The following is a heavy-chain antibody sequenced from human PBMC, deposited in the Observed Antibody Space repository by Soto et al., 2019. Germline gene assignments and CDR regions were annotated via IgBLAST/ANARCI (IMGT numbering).Heavy chain of an antibody. J-gene: IGHJ6*04. Sequence: GGSLRLSCAASGFTFRTYWMQWARQAPGKGLEWVSRINNDGSSTDYADSVKGRFTISRDNAKDTLYLQMNSLRAEDTATYYCAMGTMDVWGKGTTVTVSS. D-gene: IGHD7-27*01. V-gene: IGHV3-74*01. CDR2: INNDGSST. CDR1: GFTFRTYW. CDR3: AMGTMDV.